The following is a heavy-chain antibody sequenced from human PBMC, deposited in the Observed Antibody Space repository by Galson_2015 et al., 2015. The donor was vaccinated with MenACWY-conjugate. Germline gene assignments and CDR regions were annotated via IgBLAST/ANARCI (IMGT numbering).Heavy chain of an antibody. CDR1: GFTFSNAW. Sequence: SLRLSCAASGFTFSNAWMNWVRQAPGKGLEWVGRIKSKTDGGTTDYAAPVKGRFTISRDDSKNTLYLQMNSLKTEDTAVYYCTTGGELLWFGESSMDVWGKGTTVTVSS. D-gene: IGHD3-10*01. V-gene: IGHV3-15*07. CDR3: TTGGELLWFGESSMDV. J-gene: IGHJ6*03. CDR2: IKSKTDGGTT.